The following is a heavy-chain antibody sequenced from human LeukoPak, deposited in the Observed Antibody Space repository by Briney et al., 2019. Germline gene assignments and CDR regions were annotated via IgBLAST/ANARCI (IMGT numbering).Heavy chain of an antibody. CDR1: GFTFSSYA. CDR3: ATPSMPCYYYYGMDV. D-gene: IGHD2-2*01. V-gene: IGHV3-23*01. Sequence: GGSLRLSCAASGFTFSSYAMSWVRQAPGKGPECVSAITGSGGSTYYADSVKGRFTISRDNYKNTLYLQITTIKDAETAVYYCATPSMPCYYYYGMDVWGEGTTVTGSS. J-gene: IGHJ6*04. CDR2: ITGSGGST.